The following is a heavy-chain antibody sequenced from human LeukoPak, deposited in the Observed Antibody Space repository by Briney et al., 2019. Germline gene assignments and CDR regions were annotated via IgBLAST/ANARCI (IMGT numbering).Heavy chain of an antibody. J-gene: IGHJ4*02. Sequence: GGSLRLSCAASGFTFSSYGMHWVRQAPGKGLEWVAVISYDGSNKYYADSVKGRFTISRDNSKNTLYLQMNSLRAEDTAVYYCARDETTGVLHFDYWGQGALVTVSS. CDR3: ARDETTGVLHFDY. V-gene: IGHV3-30*03. CDR2: ISYDGSNK. D-gene: IGHD4-11*01. CDR1: GFTFSSYG.